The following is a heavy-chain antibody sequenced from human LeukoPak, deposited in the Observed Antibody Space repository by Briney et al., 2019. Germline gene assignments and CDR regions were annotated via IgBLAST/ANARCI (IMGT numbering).Heavy chain of an antibody. CDR2: IYYSGST. D-gene: IGHD3-10*01. J-gene: IGHJ4*02. CDR3: ARGRRAMVRGVTIDY. CDR1: GGSISSSSYY. Sequence: SETLSLTCTVSGGSISSSSYYWGWIRQPPGKGLEWIGSIYYSGSTYYNPSLKSRVTISVDRSKNQFSLKVSSVTAADTAVYYCARGRRAMVRGVTIDYWGQGTLVTVSS. V-gene: IGHV4-39*07.